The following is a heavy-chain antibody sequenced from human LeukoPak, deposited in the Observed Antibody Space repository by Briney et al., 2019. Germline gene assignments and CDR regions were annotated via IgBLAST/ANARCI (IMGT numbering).Heavy chain of an antibody. J-gene: IGHJ5*02. Sequence: ASVKVSCKASGYTFTGYYMHWVRQAPGQGLEWMGWINPNSGGTNYAQKFQGRVTMTRDTSISTAYMELSRLRSEDTAVYYCASEGDCSSTSCYGWFDPWGQGTLVTVSS. CDR1: GYTFTGYY. CDR3: ASEGDCSSTSCYGWFDP. V-gene: IGHV1-2*02. D-gene: IGHD2-2*01. CDR2: INPNSGGT.